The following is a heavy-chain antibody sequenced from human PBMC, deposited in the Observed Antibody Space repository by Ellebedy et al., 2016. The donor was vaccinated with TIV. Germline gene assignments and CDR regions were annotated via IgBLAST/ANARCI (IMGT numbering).Heavy chain of an antibody. V-gene: IGHV1-2*05. D-gene: IGHD3-10*01. Sequence: AASVKVSCKASGYTFTDYYMHWVRQAPGQGLEWMGRINPNSGGANYEQKFQGRITMTTDTSISTAYMELRGLRSDDAVVYYCTREKLDYYYYGMDVWGQGTTVTVSS. J-gene: IGHJ6*02. CDR2: INPNSGGA. CDR3: TREKLDYYYYGMDV. CDR1: GYTFTDYY.